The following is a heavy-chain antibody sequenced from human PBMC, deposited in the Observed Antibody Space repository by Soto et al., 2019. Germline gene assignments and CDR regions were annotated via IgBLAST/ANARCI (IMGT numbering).Heavy chain of an antibody. Sequence: GGSLRLSCAASGFTFSNAWMSWVRQAPGKGLEWVGRIKSKTDGGTTDYAAPVKGRFTISRDDSKNTLYLQMNSLKTEDTAVYYCTQDKVLLWFGEFRKNSDYYYYYMDVWGKGTTVTVSS. V-gene: IGHV3-15*01. CDR3: TQDKVLLWFGEFRKNSDYYYYYMDV. CDR2: IKSKTDGGTT. D-gene: IGHD3-10*01. J-gene: IGHJ6*03. CDR1: GFTFSNAW.